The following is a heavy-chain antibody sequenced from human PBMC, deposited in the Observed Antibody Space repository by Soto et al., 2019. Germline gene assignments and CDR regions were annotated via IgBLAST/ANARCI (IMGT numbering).Heavy chain of an antibody. CDR3: AKVKGGSGARGDPLDL. CDR1: GLTLSNYW. V-gene: IGHV3-74*03. D-gene: IGHD2-15*01. J-gene: IGHJ5*02. Sequence: EVQLVESGGGPVQAGGSLRLSCAASGLTLSNYWMHWVRQGPGKGLVWVAHINSDGITTKYAESVKGRFTISRDDAKNMLYLQMNSLRHDDTAVYYCAKVKGGSGARGDPLDLWGQGILVTVSS. CDR2: INSDGITT.